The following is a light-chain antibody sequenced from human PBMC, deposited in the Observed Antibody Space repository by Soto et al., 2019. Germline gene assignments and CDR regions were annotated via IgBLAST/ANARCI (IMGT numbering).Light chain of an antibody. J-gene: IGKJ1*01. CDR3: LQYHNLWA. CDR1: QNIYYN. CDR2: RAS. Sequence: EIVLTQSPGTLSLSPGERATLSCRASQNIYYNVAWYQQRPGQAPRLLIYRASTRATGVPARFSGSGSGTEFTLTISSLQPEDFTVYSCLQYHNLWAFGQGTKVEI. V-gene: IGKV3-15*01.